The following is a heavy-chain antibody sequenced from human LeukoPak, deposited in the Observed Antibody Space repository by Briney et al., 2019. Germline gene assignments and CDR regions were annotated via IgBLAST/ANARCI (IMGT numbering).Heavy chain of an antibody. CDR2: MNPNSGDT. V-gene: IGHV1-8*03. D-gene: IGHD2-21*01. CDR3: ARSGFGGGVYFDY. Sequence: ASMKVSCKASGYTFINYDINWVRQASGQGLEWMGWMNPNSGDTGYAQKYQGRVTFTRDTSISTAYMELSNLRSEDTAIYYCARSGFGGGVYFDYWGQGTLVTDSS. J-gene: IGHJ4*02. CDR1: GYTFINYD.